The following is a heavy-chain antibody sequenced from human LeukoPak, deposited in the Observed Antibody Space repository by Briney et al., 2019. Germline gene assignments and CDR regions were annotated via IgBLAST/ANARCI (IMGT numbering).Heavy chain of an antibody. CDR1: VGSINSGNW. CDR2: IYHNGTP. Sequence: SETLSLTCAVSVGSINSGNWWSWVRPSPGKGLEWIGEIYHNGTPNYNPSLKSRVTISADTFKNHFSLKMTSVTAADTAVYYCASLDYGGNSRLDYWGQGTLVTVSS. D-gene: IGHD4-23*01. J-gene: IGHJ4*02. V-gene: IGHV4-4*02. CDR3: ASLDYGGNSRLDY.